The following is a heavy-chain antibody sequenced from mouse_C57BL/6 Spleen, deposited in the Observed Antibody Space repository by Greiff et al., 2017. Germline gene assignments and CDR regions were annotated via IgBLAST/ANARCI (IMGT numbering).Heavy chain of an antibody. CDR2: INPRSGNT. CDR1: GYTFTSYW. V-gene: IGHV1-7*01. J-gene: IGHJ4*01. CDR3: ANYARND. Sequence: QVQLQQSGAELAKPGASVKLSCKASGYTFTSYWMHWVKQRPGQGLEWIGYINPRSGNTKYNQKFKDKATLTADKSSSTAYMQLGSLTYEGSAVYSCANYARNDWGQGTSVTVSS.